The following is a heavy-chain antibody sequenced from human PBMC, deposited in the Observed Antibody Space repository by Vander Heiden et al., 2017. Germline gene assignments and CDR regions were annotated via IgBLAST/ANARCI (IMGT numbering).Heavy chain of an antibody. D-gene: IGHD5-18*01. CDR3: AKYEGYSFGSIDY. Sequence: EVQLLESGGGVVPPGGSVRRSCAPSGSTFSTDAASWVRQARGKGLEWVSAIRGSGGSTYYADSVKGRFPISRDNSKNTLYRQMNSLRAEDTAVYYCAKYEGYSFGSIDYWGQGTLVTVSS. V-gene: IGHV3-23*01. J-gene: IGHJ4*02. CDR1: GSTFSTDA. CDR2: IRGSGGST.